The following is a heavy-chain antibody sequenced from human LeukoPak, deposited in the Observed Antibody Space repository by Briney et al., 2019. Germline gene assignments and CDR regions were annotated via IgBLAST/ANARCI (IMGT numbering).Heavy chain of an antibody. J-gene: IGHJ3*02. D-gene: IGHD6-19*01. CDR1: GYTFTGYY. Sequence: ASVKVSCKASGYTFTGYYMHWVRQAPGPGLEWMGWINPNSGGTNYAQKFQGRVTMTRDTSISTAYMELSRLRSDDTAVYYCARVGYSSGWYGDDAFDIWGQGTMVTVSS. CDR2: INPNSGGT. CDR3: ARVGYSSGWYGDDAFDI. V-gene: IGHV1-2*02.